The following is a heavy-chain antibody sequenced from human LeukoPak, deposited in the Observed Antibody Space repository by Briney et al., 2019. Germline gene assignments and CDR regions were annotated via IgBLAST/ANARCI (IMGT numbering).Heavy chain of an antibody. D-gene: IGHD3-16*01. J-gene: IGHJ5*02. Sequence: PSETLSLTCTVSGGSISSNNYYWGWVRQPPGKGLEWVGSIYYSGSTYFNPSLKSRVTISVDTSKNQFSLKLSSVTAADTAVYYCARDGGGGIKSVLDPWGQGTLVTVSS. V-gene: IGHV4-39*07. CDR2: IYYSGST. CDR1: GGSISSNNYY. CDR3: ARDGGGGIKSVLDP.